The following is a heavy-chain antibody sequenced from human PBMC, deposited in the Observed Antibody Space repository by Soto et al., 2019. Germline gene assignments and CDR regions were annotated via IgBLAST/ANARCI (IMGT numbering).Heavy chain of an antibody. CDR1: GFSFSSFA. V-gene: IGHV3-23*01. Sequence: EVLLLESGGGLVQPGGSLRLSCEASGFSFSSFAMNWVRQAPGKGLEWVSAIGDSGASTYYADSVKGRFTISRDNSGNTLYLQLTRLRAEATAVYYCAKGVELNVWGNGTTVTVSS. CDR3: AKGVELNV. CDR2: IGDSGAST. D-gene: IGHD1-26*01. J-gene: IGHJ6*04.